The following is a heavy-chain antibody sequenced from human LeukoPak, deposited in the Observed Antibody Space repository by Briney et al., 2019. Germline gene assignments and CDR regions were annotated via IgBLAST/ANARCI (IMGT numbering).Heavy chain of an antibody. Sequence: GGSLRLSCAASGFTFSSYAMSWVRQAPGKGLEWVSAISGSGGSTYYADSVKGRFTISRDNSKNMLYLQMNSLRAEDTAVYYCAKVLAAFWSGYDYWGQGTLVTVSS. J-gene: IGHJ4*02. D-gene: IGHD3-3*01. CDR2: ISGSGGST. V-gene: IGHV3-23*01. CDR1: GFTFSSYA. CDR3: AKVLAAFWSGYDY.